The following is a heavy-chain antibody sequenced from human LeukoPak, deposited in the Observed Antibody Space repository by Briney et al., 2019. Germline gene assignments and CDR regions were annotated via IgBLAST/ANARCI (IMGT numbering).Heavy chain of an antibody. CDR3: ARDGDAGFNYYGSGSYNY. CDR1: GFTISSYS. Sequence: SGGSLRLSCAASGFTISSYSMNWVRQAPAKGREWVSSISSSSSYIYYADSVKGRFTISRDNAKNSLYLQMNSLRAADTAVYYCARDGDAGFNYYGSGSYNYWGQGTLVTVSS. D-gene: IGHD3-10*01. CDR2: ISSSSSYI. J-gene: IGHJ4*02. V-gene: IGHV3-21*01.